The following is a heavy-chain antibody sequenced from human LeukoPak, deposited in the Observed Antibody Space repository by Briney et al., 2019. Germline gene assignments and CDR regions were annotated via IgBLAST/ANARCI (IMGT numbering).Heavy chain of an antibody. Sequence: PGGSLRLSCAASGFTFSSYGMHWVRQAPGKGLEWVALIWYDGSNENYADSVKGRFTISRDNSKNTLYLQMNSLRAEDTAVYYCAKDRQGEFDYWGQGTLVTVSS. CDR1: GFTFSSYG. V-gene: IGHV3-30*02. D-gene: IGHD3-10*01. CDR2: IWYDGSNE. J-gene: IGHJ4*02. CDR3: AKDRQGEFDY.